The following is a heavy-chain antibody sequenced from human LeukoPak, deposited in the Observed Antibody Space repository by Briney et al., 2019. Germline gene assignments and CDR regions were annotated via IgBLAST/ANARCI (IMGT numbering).Heavy chain of an antibody. V-gene: IGHV5-51*01. CDR2: IYPGDSDT. CDR1: GYSFTSYC. D-gene: IGHD6-13*01. J-gene: IGHJ4*02. CDR3: ARLRYSSTWYRFDYFDY. Sequence: GESLKISCKGSGYSFTSYCIGWVRQMPGKGLGWMGSIYPGDSDTSYSPSFQGQVTISADKSISTAYLQWSSLKASDTAMYYCARLRYSSTWYRFDYFDYWGQGTLVTVSS.